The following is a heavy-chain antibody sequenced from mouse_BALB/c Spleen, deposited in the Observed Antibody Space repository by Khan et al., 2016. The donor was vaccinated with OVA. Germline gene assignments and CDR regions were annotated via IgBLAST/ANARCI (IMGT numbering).Heavy chain of an antibody. Sequence: VQLQQSGAELAKPGASVKMSCKASGYTFTRDWMHWVKQRPGQGLEWIGYINPSTGYTEYNQRFKDKATLTADNSSSTAYMQRRSLTHEESAGCYCASHGSSFAWLAYGGQGTLVTVSA. CDR2: INPSTGYT. CDR3: ASHGSSFAWLAY. V-gene: IGHV1-7*01. D-gene: IGHD1-1*01. CDR1: GYTFTRDW. J-gene: IGHJ3*01.